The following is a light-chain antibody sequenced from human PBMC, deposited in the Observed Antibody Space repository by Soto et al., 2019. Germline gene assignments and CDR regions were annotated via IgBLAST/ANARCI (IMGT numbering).Light chain of an antibody. J-gene: IGKJ1*01. CDR2: KAS. CDR3: QQYHDYSRT. Sequence: GDRVSITCRASQTINVWLAWYQQKPGEAPKLLISKASSLESGVPSRFSGSGSGTEFTLTISSLQPDDFATYYCQQYHDYSRTFGQATKVDIK. V-gene: IGKV1-5*03. CDR1: QTINVW.